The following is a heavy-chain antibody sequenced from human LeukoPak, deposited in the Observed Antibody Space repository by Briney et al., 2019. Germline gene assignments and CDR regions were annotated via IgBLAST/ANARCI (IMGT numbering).Heavy chain of an antibody. CDR1: GSSISSGGYY. J-gene: IGHJ4*02. CDR2: IYYSGST. CDR3: ARDSPDLYGDASYFDY. D-gene: IGHD2-2*02. V-gene: IGHV4-31*03. Sequence: SETLSLTCTVSGSSISSGGYYWSWIRQHPGKGLEWIGYIYYSGSTYYNPSLKSRVTISVDTSKNQFSLKLSSVTAADTAVYYCARDSPDLYGDASYFDYWGQGTLVTVSS.